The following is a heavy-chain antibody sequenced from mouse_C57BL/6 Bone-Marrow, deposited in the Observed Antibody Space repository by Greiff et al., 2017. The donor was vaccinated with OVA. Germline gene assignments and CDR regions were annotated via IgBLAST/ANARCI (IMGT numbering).Heavy chain of an antibody. CDR2: INPNNGGT. V-gene: IGHV1-18*01. J-gene: IGHJ3*01. D-gene: IGHD2-4*01. Sequence: EVQLQQSGPELVKPGASVKISCKASGYTFTDYNMDWVKQSHGKSLEWIGDINPNNGGTIYNQKFKGKATLTVDKSSSTAYMELRSLTSEDTAVYYCARAYYDIAWFAYWGQGTLVTVSA. CDR3: ARAYYDIAWFAY. CDR1: GYTFTDYN.